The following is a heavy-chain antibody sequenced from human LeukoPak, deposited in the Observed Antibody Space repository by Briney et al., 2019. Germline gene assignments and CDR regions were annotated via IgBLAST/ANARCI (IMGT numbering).Heavy chain of an antibody. CDR1: GFTFSSYS. Sequence: GGSLRLSCAASGFTFSSYSMNWVRQAPGKGLEWVSSISSSSSYIYYADSVKGRFTISRDNAKNSLYLQMNSLRAEDTAVYYCAREGAAGITLPIYFDYWGQGTLVTVSS. J-gene: IGHJ4*02. CDR3: AREGAAGITLPIYFDY. CDR2: ISSSSSYI. V-gene: IGHV3-21*01. D-gene: IGHD3-16*01.